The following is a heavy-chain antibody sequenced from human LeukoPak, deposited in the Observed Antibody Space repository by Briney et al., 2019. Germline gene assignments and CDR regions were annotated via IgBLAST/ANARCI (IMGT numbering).Heavy chain of an antibody. J-gene: IGHJ4*02. CDR3: ARGRPHGNDY. CDR1: GVSFSGYY. CDR2: INHSGST. Sequence: SETLSLTCAVYGVSFSGYYWSWIRQPPGKGLEWIGEINHSGSTNYNPPLKSRVTISVDTSKNQFSLKLSSVTAADTAVYYCARGRPHGNDYWGQGTLVTVSS. V-gene: IGHV4-34*01. D-gene: IGHD4-23*01.